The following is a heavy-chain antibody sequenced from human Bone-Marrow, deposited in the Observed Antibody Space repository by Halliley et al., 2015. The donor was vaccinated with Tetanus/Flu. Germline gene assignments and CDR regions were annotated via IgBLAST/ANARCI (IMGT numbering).Heavy chain of an antibody. CDR3: ARDRPPSTNLWWLDP. J-gene: IGHJ5*02. D-gene: IGHD6-6*01. Sequence: IISPSNYYTRFPQSFQGRVTIPMDTSTSTVYMELRSLRSEDTAVYYCARDRPPSTNLWWLDPWGQGTLVTVSS. CDR2: ISPSNYYT. V-gene: IGHV1-46*01.